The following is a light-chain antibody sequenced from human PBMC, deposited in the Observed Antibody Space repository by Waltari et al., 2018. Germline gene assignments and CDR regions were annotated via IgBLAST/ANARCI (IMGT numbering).Light chain of an antibody. Sequence: QSVLTQAPSVSGAPGPRVTTSCPGGASRLAYFGVNWYQPLPGRVPQLLIYENTKRPSGVPDRFSGSKSGTSASLAIEGLQPEDEGDYYCQSYDNSLRGSLLFGGGTKVTV. CDR2: ENT. CDR3: QSYDNSLRGSLL. CDR1: ASRLAYFG. V-gene: IGLV1-40*01. J-gene: IGLJ3*02.